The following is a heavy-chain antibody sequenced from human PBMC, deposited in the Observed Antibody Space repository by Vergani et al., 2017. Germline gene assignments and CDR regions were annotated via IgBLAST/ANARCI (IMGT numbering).Heavy chain of an antibody. CDR3: AAAVVVDAFDV. V-gene: IGHV1-2*02. D-gene: IGHD2-15*01. J-gene: IGHJ3*01. Sequence: QVQLVQSGAEVKKPGASVRVSCKGYGYFFSGYFMHWVRQAPGQGLEWMGWINSKSGATTSAQKFQGRVTLTRDTTISTAYMELSSLTSDDTAVYYCAAAVVVDAFDVWAQGTMVTVSP. CDR2: INSKSGAT. CDR1: GYFFSGYF.